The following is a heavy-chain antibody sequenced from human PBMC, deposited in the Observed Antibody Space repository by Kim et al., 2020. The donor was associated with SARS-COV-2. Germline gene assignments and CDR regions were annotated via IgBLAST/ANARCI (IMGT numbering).Heavy chain of an antibody. V-gene: IGHV3-23*05. CDR2: ISNTEIT. Sequence: GGSLRLSCVASGFTFRTYAMSWVRQAPGGGLEFVSTISNTEITHADSVKGRFTISRDDSRDILYLQMSSLRVEDTAIYSCAREAFGSGNDYWGQGTLVTV. J-gene: IGHJ4*02. CDR1: GFTFRTYA. D-gene: IGHD3-10*01. CDR3: AREAFGSGNDY.